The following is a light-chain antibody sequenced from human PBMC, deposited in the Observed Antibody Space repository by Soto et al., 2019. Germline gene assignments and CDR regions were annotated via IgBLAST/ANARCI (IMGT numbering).Light chain of an antibody. Sequence: DIQMTQSPSSMSAFVGDTVTITCRASQDISNFLAWYQQKPGKVPKLLIYAASTLQSGVPSRFSGSGSGTDFTLTISSLQPEDVATYYCQKCKIAPFTFGEGTKLEMK. J-gene: IGKJ4*01. CDR1: QDISNF. CDR2: AAS. V-gene: IGKV1-27*01. CDR3: QKCKIAPFT.